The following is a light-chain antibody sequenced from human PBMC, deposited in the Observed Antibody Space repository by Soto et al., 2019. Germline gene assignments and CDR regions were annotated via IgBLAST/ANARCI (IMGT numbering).Light chain of an antibody. CDR2: AAS. J-gene: IGKJ1*01. CDR3: QQYGSSPTT. Sequence: EVVLTQSPGTLSLSPGERASLSCRASQSVSNSFLAWYQQKAGQSPRLLIYAASARAIGIPDRFSGSGSGTDFTLTISRLEPEDFAVYYCQQYGSSPTTFGQGTKVDIK. CDR1: QSVSNSF. V-gene: IGKV3-20*01.